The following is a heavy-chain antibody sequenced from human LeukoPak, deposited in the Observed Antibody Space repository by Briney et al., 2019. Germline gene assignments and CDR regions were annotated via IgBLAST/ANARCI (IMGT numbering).Heavy chain of an antibody. CDR2: IWYDGSNK. Sequence: GGSLRLSCAASGFTFSSYGMHWVRQAPGKGLEWVAVIWYDGSNKYYADSVKGRFTISRDNSKNTLYLLMNSLRAEDTAVYYCARVGYCSSTSCPFDYWGQGTLVTVSS. V-gene: IGHV3-33*01. CDR3: ARVGYCSSTSCPFDY. J-gene: IGHJ4*02. D-gene: IGHD2-2*03. CDR1: GFTFSSYG.